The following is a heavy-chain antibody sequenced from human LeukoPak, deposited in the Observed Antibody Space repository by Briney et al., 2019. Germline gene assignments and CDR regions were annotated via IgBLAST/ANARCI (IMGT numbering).Heavy chain of an antibody. CDR3: ATLDSSGSSMD. J-gene: IGHJ1*01. V-gene: IGHV4-59*01. CDR2: IYYSGST. CDR1: GGSISSYY. Sequence: PSETQSLTCTVSGGSISSYYWSWIRQPPGKGLEWIGYIYYSGSTNYNPSLKSRVTISVDTSKNQFSLKLSSVTAADTAVYYCATLDSSGSSMDWGQGTLVTVSP. D-gene: IGHD3-22*01.